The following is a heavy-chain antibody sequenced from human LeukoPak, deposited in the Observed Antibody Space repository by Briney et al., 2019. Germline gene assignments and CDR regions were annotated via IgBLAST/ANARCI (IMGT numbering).Heavy chain of an antibody. J-gene: IGHJ4*02. Sequence: GESLKIPCKGSGYSFTSYWIGWVRQMPGKGLEWMGIIYPGDSDTRYSPSFQGQVTISADKSISTAYLQWSSLKASDTAMYYCARQEGYDFWSGYFDYWGQGTLVTVSS. V-gene: IGHV5-51*01. CDR3: ARQEGYDFWSGYFDY. CDR1: GYSFTSYW. D-gene: IGHD3-3*01. CDR2: IYPGDSDT.